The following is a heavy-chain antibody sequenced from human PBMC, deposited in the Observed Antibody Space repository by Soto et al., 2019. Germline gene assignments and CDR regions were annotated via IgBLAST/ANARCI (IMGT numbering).Heavy chain of an antibody. CDR3: AHRPYAYDSSGYWIFDY. D-gene: IGHD3-22*01. CDR1: GFSLTTRGVG. Sequence: SGPTLVNPTQTLTLTCTFSGFSLTTRGVGVGWIRQPPGKALEWLALIYWDNDKSYNPSLKSRLTVTKDTSKNQVVLTMTKMDPVDTGTYYCAHRPYAYDSSGYWIFDYWGQGTLVTVSS. J-gene: IGHJ4*02. V-gene: IGHV2-5*02. CDR2: IYWDNDK.